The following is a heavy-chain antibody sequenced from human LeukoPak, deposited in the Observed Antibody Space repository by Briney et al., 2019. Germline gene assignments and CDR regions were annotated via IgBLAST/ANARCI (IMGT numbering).Heavy chain of an antibody. CDR2: IWYDASDK. CDR1: GFTFSDYA. J-gene: IGHJ4*02. CDR3: TRPTRGGGGSFLFDH. V-gene: IGHV3-33*01. D-gene: IGHD1-26*01. Sequence: GGSLRLSCATSGFTFSDYAMHWVRQAPGKGLGWVAVIWYDASDKYYGDSVKGRFTISRDNSKNTLYLEMDSLRVEDTAVYFCTRPTRGGGGSFLFDHWGQGTLVTVSS.